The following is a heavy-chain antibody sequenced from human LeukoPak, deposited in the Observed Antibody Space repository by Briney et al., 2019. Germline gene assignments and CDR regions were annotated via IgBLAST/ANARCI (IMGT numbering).Heavy chain of an antibody. J-gene: IGHJ4*02. V-gene: IGHV3-13*01. CDR1: GFTFIDYD. CDR2: IGIRGDT. Sequence: PGGSLRLSCAASGFTFIDYDMHWVRQVIGKGLEWVSAIGIRGDTHYSGSVKGRFTISRENAESSLYLQMNSLRAEDTAVYYCARSPPLDYWGQGTLVTVSS. CDR3: ARSPPLDY.